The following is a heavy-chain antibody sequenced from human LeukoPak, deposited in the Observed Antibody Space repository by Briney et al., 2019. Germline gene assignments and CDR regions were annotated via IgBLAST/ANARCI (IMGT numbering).Heavy chain of an antibody. D-gene: IGHD3-22*01. CDR2: LSAGGDFA. V-gene: IGHV3-23*01. CDR1: GFTFSNYA. Sequence: GGSLRLSCAASGFTFSNYAMSWVRRAPGKGLEWVSALSAGGDFAYYADSVKGRSTISRDNSKNTLYLQMYSLRAEDTAVYYCAKDPIYDSSGTDYWGQGTLVTVSS. J-gene: IGHJ4*02. CDR3: AKDPIYDSSGTDY.